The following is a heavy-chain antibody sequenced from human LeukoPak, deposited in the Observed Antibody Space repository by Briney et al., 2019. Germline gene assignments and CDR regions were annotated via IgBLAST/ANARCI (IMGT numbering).Heavy chain of an antibody. Sequence: PSQTLSLTCTVSGGSISSGDYHWSWIRQPAGKGLEWIGRIYASGSTNYNPSLKSRVTMSVDTSKNQFSLNLTSVTAADTAVYYCAGTVGGFDYWGQGTLVTVSS. CDR3: AGTVGGFDY. D-gene: IGHD4-23*01. CDR1: GGSISSGDYH. CDR2: IYASGST. J-gene: IGHJ4*02. V-gene: IGHV4-61*02.